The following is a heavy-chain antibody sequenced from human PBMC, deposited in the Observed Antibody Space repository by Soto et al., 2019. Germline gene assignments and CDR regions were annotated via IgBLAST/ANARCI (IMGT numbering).Heavy chain of an antibody. D-gene: IGHD6-19*01. CDR3: ARQAAGAGKDY. CDR2: IYPGASDT. Sequence: LWESLKIPCKGSGYSFTSFWIGRVRQRPGKGWEGWGIIYPGASDTRYSPSCQGRATISADKSISTAYLHGSSLKASDTASDYCARQAAGAGKDYWGQGTLVTVSS. J-gene: IGHJ4*02. V-gene: IGHV5-51*01. CDR1: GYSFTSFW.